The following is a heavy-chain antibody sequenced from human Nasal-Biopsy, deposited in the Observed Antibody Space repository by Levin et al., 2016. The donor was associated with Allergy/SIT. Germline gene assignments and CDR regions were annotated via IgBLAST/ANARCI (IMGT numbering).Heavy chain of an antibody. D-gene: IGHD7-27*01. CDR1: GFTFSSYW. Sequence: GESLKISCAASGFTFSSYWMNWVRQAPGKGLEWVGNIRLDGSESYYVDSVEGRFTISRDNAQNSLYLQMNTLRAEDTAVYYCATGDLFDNWGQGALVTVSS. CDR3: ATGDLFDN. V-gene: IGHV3-7*03. CDR2: IRLDGSES. J-gene: IGHJ4*02.